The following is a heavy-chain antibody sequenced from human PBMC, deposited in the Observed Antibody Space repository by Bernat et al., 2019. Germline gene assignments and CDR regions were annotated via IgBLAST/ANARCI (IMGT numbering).Heavy chain of an antibody. Sequence: QVQLVESGGGVVQPGRSLRLSCAASGFTFSSYGMHWVRQAPGKGLEWVAVISYDGSNKYYADSVKGRFTISRDNSKNTLYLQMNSLRAEDTAVYYCAKGGRAYYDLWSGYYPFDPWGQGTLVTVSS. V-gene: IGHV3-30*18. CDR2: ISYDGSNK. CDR3: AKGGRAYYDLWSGYYPFDP. J-gene: IGHJ5*02. CDR1: GFTFSSYG. D-gene: IGHD3-3*01.